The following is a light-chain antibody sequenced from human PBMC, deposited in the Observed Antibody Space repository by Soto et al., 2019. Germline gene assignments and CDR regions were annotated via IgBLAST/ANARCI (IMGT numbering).Light chain of an antibody. Sequence: EIVMTQSPATLSVSPGERATLSCRASQSVSSYLAWYQQKPGQAPRLLIYGASNRATGIPARFSGSGSGTDFTLTISSLEPEDFAVYYCQQRSNWPKTFGQGTKVDIK. J-gene: IGKJ1*01. CDR2: GAS. V-gene: IGKV3-11*01. CDR1: QSVSSY. CDR3: QQRSNWPKT.